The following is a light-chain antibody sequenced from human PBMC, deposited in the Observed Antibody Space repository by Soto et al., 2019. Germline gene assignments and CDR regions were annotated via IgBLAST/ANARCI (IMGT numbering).Light chain of an antibody. J-gene: IGKJ4*01. CDR3: QQSYITPLT. V-gene: IGKV1-39*01. CDR2: SAS. Sequence: DIPMTQSPSSLSSSVGDRVTITCRASQSISRSLNWYQHKPGKAPMLLIYSASSLHGGVPSRFSGSGSSTDFTLTISSLQPEDFATYYCQQSYITPLTFGGGTKVEIK. CDR1: QSISRS.